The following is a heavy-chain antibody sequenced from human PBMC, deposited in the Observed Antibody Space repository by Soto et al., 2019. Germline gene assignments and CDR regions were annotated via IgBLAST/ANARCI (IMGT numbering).Heavy chain of an antibody. D-gene: IGHD3-16*01. J-gene: IGHJ4*02. Sequence: LRLSCVASGFNLNTYGIYLVRQAPGKGLQWVAQILYDGSKKHYADSVKGRFTITRDNSKNTVYLQMDSLRVDDTAMYYCVRDLALMEDYWGQGTLVTVSS. CDR1: GFNLNTYG. CDR3: VRDLALMEDY. V-gene: IGHV3-30*03. CDR2: ILYDGSKK.